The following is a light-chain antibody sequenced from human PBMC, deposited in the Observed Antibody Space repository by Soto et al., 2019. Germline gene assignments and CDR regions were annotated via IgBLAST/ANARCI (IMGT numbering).Light chain of an antibody. CDR3: AAWDDSLGGPV. J-gene: IGLJ1*01. CDR2: SNN. CDR1: SSNIGSYY. Sequence: HSVLTQPPSASGTPGQRVTISCSGSSSNIGSYYVYWYQQFPGTAPRLLIHSNNRRPSGVPDRFSGSKSGTSASLAISGLRSEDEADYYCAAWDDSLGGPVFGPGTKLTVL. V-gene: IGLV1-47*02.